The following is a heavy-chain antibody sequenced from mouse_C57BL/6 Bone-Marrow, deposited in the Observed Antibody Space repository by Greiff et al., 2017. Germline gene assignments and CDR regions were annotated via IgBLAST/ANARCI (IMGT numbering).Heavy chain of an antibody. CDR1: GYTFTSYW. CDR3: APIYSNLFYWYFDV. V-gene: IGHV1-62-3*01. CDR2: IDPNSGGT. J-gene: IGHJ1*03. D-gene: IGHD2-5*01. Sequence: QVQLQQPGAELVKPGASVKLSCKASGYTFTSYWMHWVKQRPGRGLEWIGRIDPNSGGTNYNEKFKSKATLTVDKSSSTAYMQLSSLTSEDSAVYYCAPIYSNLFYWYFDVWGTGTTVTVSS.